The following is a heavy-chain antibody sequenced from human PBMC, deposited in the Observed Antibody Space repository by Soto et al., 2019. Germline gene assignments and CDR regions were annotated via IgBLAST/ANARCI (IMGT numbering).Heavy chain of an antibody. CDR2: ISAYNDDT. CDR1: GYTFDTYG. D-gene: IGHD3-3*01. Sequence: QVQLVQSGAEVKKPGASVKFSCTASGYTFDTYGISWVRQAPGQGLEWMGWISAYNDDTRYAQNFQGRVTLTTDTSTDTAFMELRTLTSDDTAVYFCARDQPIDFWSGFAADYDRFDIWGQGTLLTVSS. V-gene: IGHV1-18*01. CDR3: ARDQPIDFWSGFAADYDRFDI. J-gene: IGHJ3*02.